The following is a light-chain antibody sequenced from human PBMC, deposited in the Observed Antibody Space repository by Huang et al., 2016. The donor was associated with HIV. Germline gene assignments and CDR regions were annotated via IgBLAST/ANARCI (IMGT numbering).Light chain of an antibody. CDR3: QQYNNWPLT. CDR2: GAS. V-gene: IGKV3-15*01. J-gene: IGKJ1*01. Sequence: IVMTQSPATLFVSPGQRASLSCRASQRVRSNLAWYQQNPGHAPRLLNYGASTRATGIPARFSGSGFGTEFTLTISSLQSEDFALDDCQQYNNWPLTFGQGTNVEIK. CDR1: QRVRSN.